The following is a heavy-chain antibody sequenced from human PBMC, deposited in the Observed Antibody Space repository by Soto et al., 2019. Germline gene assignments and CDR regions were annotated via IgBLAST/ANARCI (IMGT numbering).Heavy chain of an antibody. CDR1: GGSMSRYY. V-gene: IGHV4-59*01. CDR3: ARDLTISSTDGRLDP. CDR2: IHYTGST. Sequence: SETLSLTCTVSGGSMSRYYWTWIRQPPGKGLEWIGNIHYTGSTNYNPSLKSRVTILLGTSTSQFSLKVSSVTAADTAVYYCARDLTISSTDGRLDPWGHGTLVTVSS. J-gene: IGHJ5*02. D-gene: IGHD1-1*01.